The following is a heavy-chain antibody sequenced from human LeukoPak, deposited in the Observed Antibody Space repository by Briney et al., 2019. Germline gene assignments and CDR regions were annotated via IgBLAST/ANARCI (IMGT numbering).Heavy chain of an antibody. D-gene: IGHD5-12*01. J-gene: IGHJ4*02. Sequence: GGSLRLSCAASGFTFSDYYMSWIRQAPGKGLEWVSYISSSGSTIYYADSVKGRFTISRDNAKNSLYLQMNSLRAEDTAVYYCAKNERGLRPSYYFDYWGQGTLVTVSS. CDR2: ISSSGSTI. CDR3: AKNERGLRPSYYFDY. V-gene: IGHV3-11*04. CDR1: GFTFSDYY.